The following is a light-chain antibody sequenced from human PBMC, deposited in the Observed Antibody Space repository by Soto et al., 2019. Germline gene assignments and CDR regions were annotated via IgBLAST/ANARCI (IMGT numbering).Light chain of an antibody. V-gene: IGKV1-5*01. Sequence: DIQMTQSPSTLSASVGDRVTITCRASQSIGRWLAWYQQKPGKAPKLLIYDASSLESGVPSRFSGSGSGTEFTLTISSLQPDDFATYYCQQFNTYWTFGQGTKVDIK. CDR2: DAS. J-gene: IGKJ1*01. CDR3: QQFNTYWT. CDR1: QSIGRW.